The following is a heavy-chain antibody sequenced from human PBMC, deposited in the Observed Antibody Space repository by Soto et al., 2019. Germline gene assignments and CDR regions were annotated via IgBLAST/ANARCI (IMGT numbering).Heavy chain of an antibody. CDR1: GFTFSSYW. D-gene: IGHD3-22*01. V-gene: IGHV3-7*04. CDR3: ARDRSGTMIVVAYFDL. CDR2: IKQDGSEK. Sequence: EVQLVESGGGLVQPGGSLRLSCAASGFTFSSYWMSWVRQAPGKGLEWVANIKQDGSEKYYVDSVKGRFTISRDNAKNSLYLQMNSLRAEDTAVYYCARDRSGTMIVVAYFDLWGRGTLVTVSS. J-gene: IGHJ2*01.